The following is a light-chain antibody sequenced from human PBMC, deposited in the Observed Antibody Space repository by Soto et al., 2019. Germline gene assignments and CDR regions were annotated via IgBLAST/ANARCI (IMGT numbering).Light chain of an antibody. CDR3: QQTKGFPLT. J-gene: IGKJ4*01. V-gene: IGKV1-12*01. Sequence: DIQMTQSPSSLSASVGASVTITCRASQDISKNLAWYQQIPGKAPKLLIFAASTLQSGVPSRFSASGSGTSFIRTVGGLQPEDAATYYCQQTKGFPLTFGGGTKGEIK. CDR2: AAS. CDR1: QDISKN.